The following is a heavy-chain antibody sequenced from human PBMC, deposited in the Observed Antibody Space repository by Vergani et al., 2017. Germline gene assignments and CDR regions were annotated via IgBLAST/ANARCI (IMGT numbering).Heavy chain of an antibody. Sequence: EVQLVESGGGLVQPGGSLRLSCAASGFTVSSHYMSWVRQAPGKGLEWVSVIYSGGSTYYADSVKGRFTISRHNSKNTLYLQMNSLRAEDTAVYHCARDDRVGATSNYFDCWGQGTLGTVSS. CDR2: IYSGGST. D-gene: IGHD1-26*01. J-gene: IGHJ4*02. CDR3: ARDDRVGATSNYFDC. CDR1: GFTVSSHY. V-gene: IGHV3-53*04.